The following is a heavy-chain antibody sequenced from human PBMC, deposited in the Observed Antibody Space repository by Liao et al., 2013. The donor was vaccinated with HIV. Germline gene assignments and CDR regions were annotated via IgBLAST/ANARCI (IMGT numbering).Heavy chain of an antibody. D-gene: IGHD3-3*01. V-gene: IGHV4-34*01. J-gene: IGHJ3*02. Sequence: QVQLQQWGAGLLKPSETLSLTCAVYGGSFSGYYWSWIRQPPGKGLEWIGEINHSGSTNYNPSLKSRVTISVDTSKNQFSLKLSSVTAADTAVYYCARGIRSYYDFWSGYHDAFDIWGQGTMVTVSS. CDR1: GGSFSGYY. CDR2: INHSGST. CDR3: ARGIRSYYDFWSGYHDAFDI.